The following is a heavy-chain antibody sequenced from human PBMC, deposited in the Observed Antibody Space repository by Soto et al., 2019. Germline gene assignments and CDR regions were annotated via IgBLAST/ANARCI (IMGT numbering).Heavy chain of an antibody. D-gene: IGHD5-12*01. CDR3: ARMGGAYSGYDEDYYYYYMDV. CDR2: ISAYNGNT. Sequence: ASVKVSCKASGYTFTSYGISWVRQAPGQGLEWMGWISAYNGNTNYAQKLQGRVTMTTDTSTSTAYMELRSLRSDDTAVYYCARMGGAYSGYDEDYYYYYMDVWGKGTTVTVSS. CDR1: GYTFTSYG. J-gene: IGHJ6*03. V-gene: IGHV1-18*01.